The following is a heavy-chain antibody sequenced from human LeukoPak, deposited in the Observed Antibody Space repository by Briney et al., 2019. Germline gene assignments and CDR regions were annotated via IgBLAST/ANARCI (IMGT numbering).Heavy chain of an antibody. CDR1: GFSLSTRGMC. CDR3: ARTQDLYDSSGYYDY. D-gene: IGHD3-22*01. Sequence: SGPTLVKPTQTLTLTCTFSGFSLSTRGMCVSWLRQPPGKPLEWLARIDWDDDEYFTTSLQTGLSISKDTSKNQVVLTMPKMDPVDTATYYCARTQDLYDSSGYYDYWGQGILVTVSS. J-gene: IGHJ4*02. CDR2: IDWDDDE. V-gene: IGHV2-70*11.